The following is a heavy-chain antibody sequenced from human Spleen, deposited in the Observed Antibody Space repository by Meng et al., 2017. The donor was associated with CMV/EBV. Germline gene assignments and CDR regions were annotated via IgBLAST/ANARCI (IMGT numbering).Heavy chain of an antibody. CDR3: ARGRIGTAMLPGDDY. J-gene: IGHJ4*02. D-gene: IGHD5-18*01. V-gene: IGHV1-2*02. CDR2: VNPDIGAT. CDR1: GYTFTDYY. Sequence: ASVKVSCKASGYTFTDYYMYWVRQAPGQGLKWMGWVNPDIGATNYAQKFQGRVTMTRDTSISTAYMELRRLTSDDTAVYYCARGRIGTAMLPGDDYWGQGTLVTVSS.